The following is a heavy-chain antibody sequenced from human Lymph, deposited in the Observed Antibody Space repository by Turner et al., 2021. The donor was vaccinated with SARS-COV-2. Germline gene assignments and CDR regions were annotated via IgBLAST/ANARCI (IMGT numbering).Heavy chain of an antibody. D-gene: IGHD2-21*02. CDR3: ARQTVNNWVDP. CDR1: GGSMNNNY. J-gene: IGHJ5*02. CDR2: IFYRGST. Sequence: QLQESGPRLVKPLETLSLTCTVPGGSMNNNYWSWIRQPPGKRLEWIGFIFYRGSTNYNPSLKSRVTISVDTSENQFCLKLTYVTAADTAIYYCARQTVNNWVDPWGQGTLVTVSS. V-gene: IGHV4-59*01.